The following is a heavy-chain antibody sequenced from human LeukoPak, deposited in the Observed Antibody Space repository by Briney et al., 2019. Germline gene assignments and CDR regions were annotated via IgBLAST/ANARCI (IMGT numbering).Heavy chain of an antibody. J-gene: IGHJ6*02. V-gene: IGHV3-21*01. D-gene: IGHD2-15*01. CDR3: AKDPRGYCSGGSCYEAPPFYYYYGMDV. Sequence: PGGSLRLSCAASGFTFSSYSMNWVRQAPGKGLEWVSSISSSSSYIFYADSVKGRFTISRDNAKNSLYLQMNSLRAEDTAVYYCAKDPRGYCSGGSCYEAPPFYYYYGMDVWGQGTTVTVSS. CDR2: ISSSSSYI. CDR1: GFTFSSYS.